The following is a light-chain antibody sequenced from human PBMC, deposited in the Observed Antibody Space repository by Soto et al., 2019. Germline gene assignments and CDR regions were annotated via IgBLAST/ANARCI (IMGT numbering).Light chain of an antibody. J-gene: IGLJ7*01. V-gene: IGLV2-23*01. CDR2: EGS. Sequence: QSALTQPASVSGSPGQSITISCTGTSSDVGSYNLVSWYQQHPGKAPKLMIYEGSKRPSGVSNRFSGSKSGNTASLTISGLQAEDEADYYCATWDDDLSAAVFGGGTQLTVL. CDR3: ATWDDDLSAAV. CDR1: SSDVGSYNL.